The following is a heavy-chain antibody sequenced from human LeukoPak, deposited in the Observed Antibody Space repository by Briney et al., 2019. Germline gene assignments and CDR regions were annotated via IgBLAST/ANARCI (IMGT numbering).Heavy chain of an antibody. J-gene: IGHJ4*02. CDR3: AKAFYGSGSYRGVDY. CDR2: ISSDSRTI. Sequence: GGSLRLSCAASGFTFSSYSMNWVRQAPGKGLEWVSYISSDSRTIYYAASVKGRFTISRDNAKNSLYLQMKSLRDEDTAVYYCAKAFYGSGSYRGVDYWGQGTLVTVSS. V-gene: IGHV3-48*02. D-gene: IGHD3-10*01. CDR1: GFTFSSYS.